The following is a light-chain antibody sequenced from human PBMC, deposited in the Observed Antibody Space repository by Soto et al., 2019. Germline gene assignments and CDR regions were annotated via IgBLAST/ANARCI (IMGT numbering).Light chain of an antibody. CDR1: SSNIGSNT. V-gene: IGLV1-44*01. CDR2: NNN. J-gene: IGLJ2*01. Sequence: QSALTQPPSASGTPGQRVSISCSGSSSNIGSNTVSWYQQLPGTAPKLLIYNNNQRPPGVPDRFSGSKSGTSASLAISGLQSEDEADYYCAAWDDSLNGPVFGGGTKPTVL. CDR3: AAWDDSLNGPV.